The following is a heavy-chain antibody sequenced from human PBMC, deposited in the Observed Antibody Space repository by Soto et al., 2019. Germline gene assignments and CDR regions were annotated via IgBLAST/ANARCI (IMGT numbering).Heavy chain of an antibody. CDR3: ARVDYGDYDGSLGFDP. Sequence: PSETLSLTCAVSGYSISSGYYWGWIRQPPGKGLEWIGSIYHSGSTYYNPSLKSRVTISVDTSKNQFSLKLSSVTAADTAVYYCARVDYGDYDGSLGFDPWGQGTLVTVSS. V-gene: IGHV4-38-2*01. CDR1: GYSISSGYY. CDR2: IYHSGST. D-gene: IGHD4-17*01. J-gene: IGHJ5*02.